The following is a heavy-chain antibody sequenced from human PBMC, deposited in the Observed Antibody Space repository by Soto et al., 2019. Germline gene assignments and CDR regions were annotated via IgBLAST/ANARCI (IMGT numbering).Heavy chain of an antibody. J-gene: IGHJ6*02. CDR1: GFTFSNAW. CDR2: ISSSGSTI. D-gene: IGHD3-9*01. CDR3: AREGKGVLRYFDWLPPRPRVDYGMDV. V-gene: IGHV3-11*04. Sequence: GGSLRLSCAASGFTFSNAWMSWVRQAPGKGLEWVSYISSSGSTIYYADSVKGRFTISRDNAKNSLYLQMNSLRAEDTAVYYCAREGKGVLRYFDWLPPRPRVDYGMDVWGQGTTVTVSS.